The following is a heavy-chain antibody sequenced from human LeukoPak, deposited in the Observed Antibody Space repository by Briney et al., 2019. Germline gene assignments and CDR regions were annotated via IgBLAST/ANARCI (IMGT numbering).Heavy chain of an antibody. CDR2: ISGSGGDT. CDR1: GFTFSNYG. J-gene: IGHJ4*02. D-gene: IGHD3-10*01. V-gene: IGHV3-23*01. CDR3: ANLVRETWFGESTDY. Sequence: GGSLRLSCVASGFTFSNYGMSWVRQAPGKGLEWVSGISGSGGDTYYADSVKGRFTVSRDNYKKTLYVQMNSLRAEDTAVYYCANLVRETWFGESTDYWGQGTLVTVSS.